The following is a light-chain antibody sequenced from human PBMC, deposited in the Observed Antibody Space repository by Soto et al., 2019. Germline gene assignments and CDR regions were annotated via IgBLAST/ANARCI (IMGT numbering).Light chain of an antibody. V-gene: IGKV1-39*01. Sequence: DFQMTQSPSSLFASVGDRVTITCRASQSISSYLNWYQQKPGKPPKLLIYAGSSLQSGVPSMFSGRGSGTDLNLTISSLQPEDFATYYCQQSYNTPPMYTFGQGAKLEIK. CDR1: QSISSY. J-gene: IGKJ2*01. CDR2: AGS. CDR3: QQSYNTPPMYT.